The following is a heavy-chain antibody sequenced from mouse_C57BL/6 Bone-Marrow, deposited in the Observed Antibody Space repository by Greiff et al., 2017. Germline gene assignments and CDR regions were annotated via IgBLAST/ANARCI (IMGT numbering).Heavy chain of an antibody. D-gene: IGHD3-2*02. Sequence: EVKLVESGGGLVKPGGSLKLSCAASGFTFSSYAMSWVRQTPEKRLEWVATISDGGSYTYYPDNVKGRFTISRDKAKNNLYLQMSHLKSEDTAMYYCAREGETAQATFAYWGQGTLVTVSA. V-gene: IGHV5-4*03. J-gene: IGHJ3*01. CDR2: ISDGGSYT. CDR3: AREGETAQATFAY. CDR1: GFTFSSYA.